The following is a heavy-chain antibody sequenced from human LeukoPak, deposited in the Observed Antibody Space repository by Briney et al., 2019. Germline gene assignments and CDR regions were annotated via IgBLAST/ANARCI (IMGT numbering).Heavy chain of an antibody. D-gene: IGHD5-18*01. J-gene: IGHJ4*02. Sequence: GESLKISCKGSGYSFTSYWIGWVRQLPGKGLEWMGIIYPGDSDTRYSPSFQGQVTISADKSISTAYLQWSSLKASDTAMYYCVEYSYGYGNGYYFDYGGKGPLVPASS. V-gene: IGHV5-51*01. CDR3: VEYSYGYGNGYYFDY. CDR1: GYSFTSYW. CDR2: IYPGDSDT.